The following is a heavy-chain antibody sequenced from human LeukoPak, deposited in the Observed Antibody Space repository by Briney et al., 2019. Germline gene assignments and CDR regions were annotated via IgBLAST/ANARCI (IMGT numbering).Heavy chain of an antibody. V-gene: IGHV3-11*04. J-gene: IGHJ6*03. Sequence: PGGSLRLSCAVSGFTFSDYYMGWIRQAPGKGLEWVSYISSSGSTIYYADSVKGRFTISRDNAKNSLYLQMNSLRAEDTAVYYCARVLYADSYYMDVWGKGTTVTVSS. D-gene: IGHD2-2*01. CDR3: ARVLYADSYYMDV. CDR1: GFTFSDYY. CDR2: ISSSGSTI.